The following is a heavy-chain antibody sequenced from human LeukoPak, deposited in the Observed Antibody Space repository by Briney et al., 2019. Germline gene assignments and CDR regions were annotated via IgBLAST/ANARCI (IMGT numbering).Heavy chain of an antibody. D-gene: IGHD3-10*01. J-gene: IGHJ4*02. V-gene: IGHV3-33*01. CDR1: GFTFSSYG. CDR3: ARDSDYPDY. Sequence: QPGRSLRLSCAASGFTFSSYGMHWVRQAPGKGLEWVAVIWYDGSNKYYADSVKGRFTISRDNSKNTLYLRMNSLRAEDTAVYYCARDSDYPDYWGQRTLGTVSS. CDR2: IWYDGSNK.